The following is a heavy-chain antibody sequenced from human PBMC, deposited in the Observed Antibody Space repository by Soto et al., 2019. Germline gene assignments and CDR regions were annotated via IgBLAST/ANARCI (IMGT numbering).Heavy chain of an antibody. V-gene: IGHV4-31*03. D-gene: IGHD3-22*01. J-gene: IGHJ4*02. Sequence: QVQLQESGPGLVKPSQTLSLTCTVSGGSISRGGYYWSWIRQHPGKGLEWIGYIYYSGSTYYNPSLMSRVTISVDTHKQKFSLKLSSVTAADTAVYYCAREQKTGKYYDSSGLDYWGQGTLVTVSS. CDR1: GGSISRGGYY. CDR3: AREQKTGKYYDSSGLDY. CDR2: IYYSGST.